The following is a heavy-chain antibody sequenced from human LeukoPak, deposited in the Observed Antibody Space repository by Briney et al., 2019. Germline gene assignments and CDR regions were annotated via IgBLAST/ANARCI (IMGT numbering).Heavy chain of an antibody. CDR2: INHSGST. CDR1: GGSFSGYY. J-gene: IGHJ4*02. D-gene: IGHD6-6*01. V-gene: IGHV4-34*01. Sequence: SETLSLTCAVYGGSFSGYYWNWLRQPPGKGLEWIGEINHSGSTNYNPSLKSRVTISVDTSKNQFSLKLSSVTAADTAVYYCASVIAARFDYWGQGTLVTVSS. CDR3: ASVIAARFDY.